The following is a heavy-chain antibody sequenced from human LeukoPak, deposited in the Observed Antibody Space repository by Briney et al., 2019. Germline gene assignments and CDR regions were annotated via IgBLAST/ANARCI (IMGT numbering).Heavy chain of an antibody. Sequence: SETLSLTCTVSGGSISSGGYYWSWIRQHPGKGLEWIGYIYHSGSTYYNPSLKSRVTISVDRSKNQFSLKLSSVTAADTAVYYCARVLGYCSGGSCYPSLYYYYGMDVWGQGTTVTVSS. J-gene: IGHJ6*02. V-gene: IGHV4-30-2*01. D-gene: IGHD2-15*01. CDR2: IYHSGST. CDR3: ARVLGYCSGGSCYPSLYYYYGMDV. CDR1: GGSISSGGYY.